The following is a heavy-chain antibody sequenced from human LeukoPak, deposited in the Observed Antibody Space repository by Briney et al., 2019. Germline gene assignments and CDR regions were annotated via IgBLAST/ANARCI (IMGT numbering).Heavy chain of an antibody. CDR3: ARDLSSGIDY. J-gene: IGHJ4*02. V-gene: IGHV1-18*01. CDR1: AYTVTSYS. D-gene: IGHD6-19*01. Sequence: GASVNLSCKASAYTVTSYSVRWVRQADRHGLEWMGWISAYNGNTNYAQKLQGRVTMTTDTSTSTAYMELRSLRSDDTAVYYCARDLSSGIDYWGQGTLVTVSS. CDR2: ISAYNGNT.